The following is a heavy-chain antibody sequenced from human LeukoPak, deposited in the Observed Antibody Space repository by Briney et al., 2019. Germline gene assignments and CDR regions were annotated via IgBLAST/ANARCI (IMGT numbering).Heavy chain of an antibody. CDR3: ARDRRGLGHSLYFDY. CDR2: ISSSSSTI. Sequence: PGGSLRLSCAASGFTFSSYSMNWVRQTPGKGLEWVSYISSSSSTIYCADSVKGRFTISRDNAKNSLYLQMNSLRAEDTAVYYCARDRRGLGHSLYFDYWGQGTLVTVSS. V-gene: IGHV3-48*04. D-gene: IGHD3-16*02. CDR1: GFTFSSYS. J-gene: IGHJ4*02.